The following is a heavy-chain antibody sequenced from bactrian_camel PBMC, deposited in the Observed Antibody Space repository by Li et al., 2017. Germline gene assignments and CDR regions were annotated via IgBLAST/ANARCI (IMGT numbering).Heavy chain of an antibody. J-gene: IGHJ4*01. D-gene: IGHD6*01. CDR2: NNSGGGST. CDR1: GFTFSSYA. Sequence: EVQLVESGGGLVQPGGSLRLSCAASGFTFSSYAMSWVRQAPGKGLEWVSANNSGGGSTYYADSVKGRFTISRDNAKSTLYLQLNSLKSVDTALYYCAVVRQDGGRSLSYWGQGTQVTVS. V-gene: IGHV3S31*01. CDR3: AVVRQDGGRSLSY.